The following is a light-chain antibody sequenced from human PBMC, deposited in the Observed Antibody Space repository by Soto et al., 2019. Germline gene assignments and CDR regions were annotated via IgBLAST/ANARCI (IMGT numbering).Light chain of an antibody. V-gene: IGLV3-21*04. Sequence: SYELTQPPSVSVAPGKTARITCGGNNIASKSVHWYQQKPGQAPVLVIYYDSDRPSGIPERFSGSNSGNTATLTISRVEAGDEADYYCQVWDSSSDHSVVFGGGTKLTVL. CDR2: YDS. CDR1: NIASKS. CDR3: QVWDSSSDHSVV. J-gene: IGLJ2*01.